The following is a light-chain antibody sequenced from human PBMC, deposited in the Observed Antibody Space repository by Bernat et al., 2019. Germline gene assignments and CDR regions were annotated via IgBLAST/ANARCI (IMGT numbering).Light chain of an antibody. V-gene: IGLV2-14*03. J-gene: IGLJ1*01. Sequence: QSALTQPASVSGSPGQSITISCTGTSRDVGGYNFVSWCQQHPGKVPKLILYDVSNRPSGVSDRFSGSKSGNMASLTISGLQPEDEAEYYCSSYTSTNLYVFGTGTKVTVL. CDR2: DVS. CDR3: SSYTSTNLYV. CDR1: SRDVGGYNF.